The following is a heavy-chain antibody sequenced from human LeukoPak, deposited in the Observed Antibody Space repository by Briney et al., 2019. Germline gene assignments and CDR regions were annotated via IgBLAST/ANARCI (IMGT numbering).Heavy chain of an antibody. J-gene: IGHJ4*02. CDR1: GGSISSRTSY. CDR3: ARDQGSVGRNFDH. D-gene: IGHD1-26*01. V-gene: IGHV4-39*02. CDR2: IHYSGTT. Sequence: SETLSLTCTVSGGSISSRTSYWGWIRQPLGKGLEWIGTIHYSGTTFYEPSLKSRVTIFVDTSKNQFSLQLRSLTASDTAVYYCARDQGSVGRNFDHWGQGTLVTVSS.